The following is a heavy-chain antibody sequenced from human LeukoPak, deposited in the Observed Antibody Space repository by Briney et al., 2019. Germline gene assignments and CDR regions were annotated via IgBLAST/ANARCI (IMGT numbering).Heavy chain of an antibody. J-gene: IGHJ4*02. Sequence: SGGSLRLSCAASGFTFSDYYMSWIRQAPGKGLEWVSYISSSGSTIYYADSVKGRFTISRDNAKNSLYLQMNSLRAEDTAVYYCAKTGGATNFGPLDSWGQGTLVTVSS. V-gene: IGHV3-11*01. D-gene: IGHD1-26*01. CDR1: GFTFSDYY. CDR3: AKTGGATNFGPLDS. CDR2: ISSSGSTI.